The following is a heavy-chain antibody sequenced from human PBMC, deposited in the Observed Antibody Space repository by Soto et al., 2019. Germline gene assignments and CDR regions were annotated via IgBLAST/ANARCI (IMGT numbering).Heavy chain of an antibody. CDR3: AREYSSGWFFDY. CDR1: GFTFSSYG. Sequence: GGSLRLSCAASGFTFSSYGMHWVRQAPGKGLEWVAVIWYDGGNKYYADSVKGRFTISRDNSKNTLYLQMNSLRAEDTAVYYCAREYSSGWFFDYWGQGTLVTVSS. CDR2: IWYDGGNK. D-gene: IGHD6-19*01. J-gene: IGHJ4*02. V-gene: IGHV3-33*01.